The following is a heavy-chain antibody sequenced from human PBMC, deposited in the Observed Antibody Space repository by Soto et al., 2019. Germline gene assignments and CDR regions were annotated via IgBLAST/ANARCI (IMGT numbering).Heavy chain of an antibody. CDR3: ARGGETEYYYDSSGYYDWLER. CDR2: INPTGGSA. J-gene: IGHJ5*02. D-gene: IGHD3-22*01. CDR1: GYTFSNIY. V-gene: IGHV1-46*01. Sequence: ASVKVSCKVSGYTFSNIYLSWVRQAPGQGLEWMGVINPTGGSATYAQSLQGRVTITADESTSTAYMELSSLRSEDTAVYYCARGGETEYYYDSSGYYDWLERWGRGTRVTVSS.